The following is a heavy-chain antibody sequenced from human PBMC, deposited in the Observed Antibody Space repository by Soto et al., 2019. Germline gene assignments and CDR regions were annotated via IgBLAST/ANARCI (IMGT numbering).Heavy chain of an antibody. D-gene: IGHD6-13*01. CDR1: GFSLSTRGMC. CDR2: IDWDDDK. V-gene: IGHV2-70*11. CDR3: ARVPYNTSLGHNWFDP. Sequence: SGPTLVNPTQTLTLTCAFSGFSLSTRGMCVSWIRQPPGEALEWLARIDWDDDKYYSASLRTRLTISKDTSKNQVVLTMTNMDPADTATYYCARVPYNTSLGHNWFDPWGQGTLVTVSS. J-gene: IGHJ5*02.